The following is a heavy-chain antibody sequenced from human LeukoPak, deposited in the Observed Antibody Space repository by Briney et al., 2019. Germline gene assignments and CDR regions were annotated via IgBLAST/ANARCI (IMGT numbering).Heavy chain of an antibody. D-gene: IGHD2-2*01. V-gene: IGHV4-39*07. CDR1: GGSISSSSYY. CDR2: IYYSGST. CDR3: ARDRVGKGLSIVVVPAADPIHNWFDP. Sequence: SETLSLTCTVSGGSISSSSYYWGWIRQPPGKGLEWIGSIYYSGSTYYNPSLKSRVTISVDTSKNQFSLKLSSVTAADTAVYYCARDRVGKGLSIVVVPAADPIHNWFDPWGQGTLVTVSS. J-gene: IGHJ5*02.